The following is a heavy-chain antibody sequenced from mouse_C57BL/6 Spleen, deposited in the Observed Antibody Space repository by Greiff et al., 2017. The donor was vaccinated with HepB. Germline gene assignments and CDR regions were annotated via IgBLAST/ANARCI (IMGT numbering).Heavy chain of an antibody. V-gene: IGHV5-4*03. CDR1: GFTFSSYA. CDR3: VSYYGNYPAWFAY. CDR2: ISDGGSYT. D-gene: IGHD2-1*01. Sequence: DVKLVESGGGLVKPGGSLKLSCAASGFTFSSYAMSWVRQTPEKRLEWVATISDGGSYTYYPDNVKGRFTISRDNAKNNLYLQMSHLKSEDTAMYYCVSYYGNYPAWFAYWGQGTLVTVSA. J-gene: IGHJ3*01.